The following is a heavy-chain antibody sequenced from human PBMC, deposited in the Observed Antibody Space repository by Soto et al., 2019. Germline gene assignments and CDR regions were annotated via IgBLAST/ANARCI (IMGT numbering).Heavy chain of an antibody. CDR3: ARAGWLQLPPEGY. Sequence: SVKVSCKASGGTFSSYAISWVRQAPGQGLEWMGGIIPIFGTANYAQKFQGRVTITADESTSTAYMELSSLRSEDTAVYYCARAGWLQLPPEGYWGQGTLVTVSS. CDR1: GGTFSSYA. D-gene: IGHD5-12*01. V-gene: IGHV1-69*13. J-gene: IGHJ4*02. CDR2: IIPIFGTA.